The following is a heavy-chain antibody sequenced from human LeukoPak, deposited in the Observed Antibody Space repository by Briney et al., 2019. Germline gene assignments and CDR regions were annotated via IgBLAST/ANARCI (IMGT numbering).Heavy chain of an antibody. CDR1: GFSITTYN. CDR2: IHSSGST. Sequence: AETLSLTCTVSGFSITTYNWRWVRQCPGKGREGSGQIHSSGSTTYKPSLKRGVTISVDKYKKKFALHLTSVTAADTAVYYCARDIREVGESHYFDFWGQGTLVTVPS. V-gene: IGHV4-59*01. D-gene: IGHD1-26*01. CDR3: ARDIREVGESHYFDF. J-gene: IGHJ4*02.